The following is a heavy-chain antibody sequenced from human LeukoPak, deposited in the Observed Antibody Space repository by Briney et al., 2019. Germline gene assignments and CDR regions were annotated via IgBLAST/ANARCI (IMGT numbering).Heavy chain of an antibody. D-gene: IGHD3-16*01. CDR3: ARDLSLGAPGGFDY. J-gene: IGHJ4*02. V-gene: IGHV3-21*01. CDR1: GFTFRSYS. CDR2: ISSSSTYI. Sequence: GGSLRLSCAASGFTFRSYSMNWVRQAPGMGLEWVSTISSSSTYIYYADSVKGRFTISRDNAENSVYLQMDSLRGDDTAVYYCARDLSLGAPGGFDYWGQGTLVTVYS.